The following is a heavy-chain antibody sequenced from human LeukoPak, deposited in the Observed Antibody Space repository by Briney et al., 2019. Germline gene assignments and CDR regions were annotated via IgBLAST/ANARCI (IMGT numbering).Heavy chain of an antibody. D-gene: IGHD3-9*01. CDR3: AKGRVYETYYDILTGYPGPFDY. CDR1: GFTFSSYA. J-gene: IGHJ4*02. V-gene: IGHV3-23*01. CDR2: ISGSGGST. Sequence: TGGSLRLSCAASGFTFSSYAMSWVRQAPGKGLEWVSAISGSGGSTYYADSVKGRFTISRDNSKNTLYLQMNSLRAEDTAVYYCAKGRVYETYYDILTGYPGPFDYWGQGTLVTVSS.